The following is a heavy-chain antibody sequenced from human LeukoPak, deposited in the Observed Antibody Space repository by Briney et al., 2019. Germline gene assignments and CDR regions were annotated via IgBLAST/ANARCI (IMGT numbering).Heavy chain of an antibody. CDR1: GFTFNSYS. CDR3: AKDMMAGSYSFDY. Sequence: GGSLRLSCAASGFTFNSYSMNWVRQAPGKGLEWVSSISGSNSYIYYADSMKGRFTISRDNAKNSLYLQMNSLRAEDTAVYYCAKDMMAGSYSFDYWGQGTLVTVSS. V-gene: IGHV3-21*01. CDR2: ISGSNSYI. J-gene: IGHJ4*02. D-gene: IGHD6-19*01.